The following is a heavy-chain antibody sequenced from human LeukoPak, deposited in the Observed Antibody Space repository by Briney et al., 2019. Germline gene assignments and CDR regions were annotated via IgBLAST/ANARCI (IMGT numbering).Heavy chain of an antibody. CDR2: ISHSGSDT. D-gene: IGHD2-15*01. J-gene: IGHJ6*03. Sequence: GGSLRISCAASGFTFNTYAMSWVRQAPGKGLEWVSGISHSGSDTEYADSVKGRFTISRDNSKNTLYLQMNSLRAEDTAIYYCAKNGDRGAYCTGGTCYPYFYYYMDVWGKGTTVTI. CDR3: AKNGDRGAYCTGGTCYPYFYYYMDV. CDR1: GFTFNTYA. V-gene: IGHV3-23*01.